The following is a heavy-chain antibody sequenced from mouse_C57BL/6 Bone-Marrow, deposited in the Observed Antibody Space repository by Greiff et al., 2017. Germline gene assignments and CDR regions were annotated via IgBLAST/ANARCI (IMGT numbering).Heavy chain of an antibody. J-gene: IGHJ2*01. CDR3: AREGDDGYYFYWDY. D-gene: IGHD2-3*01. Sequence: VQLQQSGAELVMPGASVKLSCKASGYTFTSYWLHWVKQRPGRGLEWIGEIDPSDSYTNYNQKFKGKSTLTVDKSSSTAYMQLSSLTSGDSAVDYCAREGDDGYYFYWDYWGQGTTLTVSS. CDR2: IDPSDSYT. CDR1: GYTFTSYW. V-gene: IGHV1-69*01.